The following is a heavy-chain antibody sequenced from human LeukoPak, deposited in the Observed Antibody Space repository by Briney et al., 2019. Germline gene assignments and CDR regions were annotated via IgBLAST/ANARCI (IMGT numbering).Heavy chain of an antibody. V-gene: IGHV4-59*01. CDR3: ARELRWYPGQYWFDP. D-gene: IGHD4-23*01. J-gene: IGHJ5*02. Sequence: SETLSLTCTVSGGSISSYYWGWIRQPPGKGLEWIGYIYYSGSTNYNPSLKSRVTISVDTSKNQFSLKLSSVTAADTAVYYCARELRWYPGQYWFDPWGQGTLVTVSS. CDR1: GGSISSYY. CDR2: IYYSGST.